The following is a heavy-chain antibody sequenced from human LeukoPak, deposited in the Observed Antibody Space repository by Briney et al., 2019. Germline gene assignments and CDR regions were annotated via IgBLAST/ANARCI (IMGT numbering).Heavy chain of an antibody. D-gene: IGHD6-13*01. CDR2: INPNSGGT. CDR1: GYTFTGYY. Sequence: ASVKVSCKASGYTFTGYYMHWVRQAPGQGLEWMGWINPNSGGTSYAQKFQGRVTMTRDTSISTAYMELSRLRSDDTAVYYCAGWQQLASRKFDPWGQGTLVTVSS. J-gene: IGHJ5*02. V-gene: IGHV1-2*02. CDR3: AGWQQLASRKFDP.